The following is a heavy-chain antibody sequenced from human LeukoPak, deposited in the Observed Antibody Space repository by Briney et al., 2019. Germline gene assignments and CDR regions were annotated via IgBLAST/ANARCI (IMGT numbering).Heavy chain of an antibody. CDR1: GFPFSSYS. V-gene: IGHV3-48*01. CDR2: ISASGGNI. J-gene: IGHJ4*02. CDR3: VRVKGTYFDF. Sequence: GGSLRLSCAASGFPFSSYSMNWVRQAPGKGLEWVSYISASGGNIHYLEAVKGRFTVSRDNAMNSLFLQMNRPRAEDTAIYYCVRVKGTYFDFWGQGTLVTVSS. D-gene: IGHD1-1*01.